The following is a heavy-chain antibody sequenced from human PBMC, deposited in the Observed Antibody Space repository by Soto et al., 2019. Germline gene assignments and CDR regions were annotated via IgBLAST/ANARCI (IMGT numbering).Heavy chain of an antibody. CDR3: ARIPSP. CDR1: CGSISSGGYS. J-gene: IGHJ5*02. V-gene: IGHV4-30-2*01. Sequence: SGTLSLTCAVSCGSISSGGYSWSWIRQPPGKGLEWIGYIYHSGNIYYNPSLKSRVTISVDRSKNQFSLKLSSVTAADTAVYYCARIPSPWGQGTLVTVSS. D-gene: IGHD2-21*01. CDR2: IYHSGNI.